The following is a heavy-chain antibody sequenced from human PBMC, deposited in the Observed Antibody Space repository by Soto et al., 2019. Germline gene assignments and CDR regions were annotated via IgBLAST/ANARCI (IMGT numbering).Heavy chain of an antibody. J-gene: IGHJ6*02. CDR3: ARDGMYSSSWQHYYYYYGMDV. CDR1: GYTFTSYG. D-gene: IGHD6-13*01. CDR2: ISAYNGNT. V-gene: IGHV1-18*04. Sequence: ASVKVSCKASGYTFTSYGISWLRQSPGQGLEWMGWISAYNGNTNYAQKLQGRVTMTTDTSTSTAYMELRSLRSDDTAVYYCARDGMYSSSWQHYYYYYGMDVWGQGTTVTVSS.